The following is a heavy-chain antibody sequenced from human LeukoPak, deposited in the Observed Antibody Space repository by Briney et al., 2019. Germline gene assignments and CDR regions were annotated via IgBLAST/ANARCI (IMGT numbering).Heavy chain of an antibody. D-gene: IGHD3-22*01. Sequence: PGGSLRLSCAASGLTFSSYWMSWVRQAPGKGLEWVANIKQDGSEKYYLDSVKGRFTISRDNAKNSLYLQMNSLRAEDTAVYYCAGGSGFLSDHWGQGTLVTVSS. J-gene: IGHJ4*02. CDR2: IKQDGSEK. V-gene: IGHV3-7*01. CDR3: AGGSGFLSDH. CDR1: GLTFSSYW.